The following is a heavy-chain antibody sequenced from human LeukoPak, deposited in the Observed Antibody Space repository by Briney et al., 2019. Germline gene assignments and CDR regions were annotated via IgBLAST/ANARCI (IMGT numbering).Heavy chain of an antibody. CDR1: GFTFSSYG. V-gene: IGHV3-33*01. Sequence: PGGSLRLSCAASGFTFSSYGMHWVRQAPGKGLEWVAVIWYDGSNKYYADSVKGRFTISRGNSKNTLYLQMNSLRAEDTAVYYCARVRSYGIVGAFDIWGQGTMVTVSS. CDR2: IWYDGSNK. CDR3: ARVRSYGIVGAFDI. J-gene: IGHJ3*02. D-gene: IGHD5-18*01.